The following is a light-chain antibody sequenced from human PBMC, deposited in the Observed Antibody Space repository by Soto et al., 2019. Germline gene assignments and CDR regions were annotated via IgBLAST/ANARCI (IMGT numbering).Light chain of an antibody. V-gene: IGKV3-20*01. Sequence: ETVLTQSPGTLSLSPGERVTLSCRASQSVCSRCFAWYQQKPGQSPRLLIYGASTRATGIPDRFSGSGSGTDFTLTISRLGPEDFAVYSCQHYGTTPWTFGQGTKVGI. J-gene: IGKJ1*01. CDR2: GAS. CDR3: QHYGTTPWT. CDR1: QSVCSRC.